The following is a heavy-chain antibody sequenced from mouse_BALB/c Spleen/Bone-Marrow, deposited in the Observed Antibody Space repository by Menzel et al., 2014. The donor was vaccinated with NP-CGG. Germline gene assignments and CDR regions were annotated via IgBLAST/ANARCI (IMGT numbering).Heavy chain of an antibody. CDR3: ARRDGSTYYYAMDY. CDR1: GYAFSNYW. Sequence: VHLQQSGAELVRPGSSVKISCKASGYAFSNYWMNWVRQRPGQGLEWIGQIYPGDGDTNYNGKYKGKATLTADKSSSTAYMQLSSLTSEDSVVYFCARRDGSTYYYAMDYWGQGTSVTVSS. V-gene: IGHV1-80*01. CDR2: IYPGDGDT. J-gene: IGHJ4*01. D-gene: IGHD1-1*01.